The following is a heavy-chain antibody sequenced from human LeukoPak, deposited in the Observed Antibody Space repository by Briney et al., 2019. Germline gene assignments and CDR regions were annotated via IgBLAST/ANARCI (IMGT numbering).Heavy chain of an antibody. CDR3: ARQTGYYDSSGYFLDY. J-gene: IGHJ4*02. Sequence: SETLSLTCAVYGGSISSYYWSWIRQPPGKGLEWIGYIYYSGSTNYNPSLKSRVTISVDTSKNQFSLKLSSVTAADTAVYYCARQTGYYDSSGYFLDYWGQGTLVTVSS. D-gene: IGHD3-22*01. V-gene: IGHV4-59*08. CDR1: GGSISSYY. CDR2: IYYSGST.